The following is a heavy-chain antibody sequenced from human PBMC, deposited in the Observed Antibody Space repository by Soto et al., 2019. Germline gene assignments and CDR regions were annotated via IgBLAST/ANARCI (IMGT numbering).Heavy chain of an antibody. CDR3: ARIRYYYDSSGYYGLEYFDY. CDR2: IDWDDDK. Sequence: GPTLVTPTQTLTLTCTFSGFSLSTSGMCVSWIRQPPGKALEWLARIDWDDDKYYSTSLKTRLTISKDTSKNQVVPTMTNMDPVDTATYYCARIRYYYDSSGYYGLEYFDYWGQGTLVTVSS. V-gene: IGHV2-70*11. D-gene: IGHD3-22*01. J-gene: IGHJ4*02. CDR1: GFSLSTSGMC.